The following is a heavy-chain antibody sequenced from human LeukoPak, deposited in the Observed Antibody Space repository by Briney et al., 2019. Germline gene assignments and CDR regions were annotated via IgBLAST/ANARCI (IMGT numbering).Heavy chain of an antibody. J-gene: IGHJ4*02. Sequence: NPSETLSLTCTVSGGSISSYYWSWIRQPPGKGLEWIGYIYYSGSTNYNPSLKSRVTISVDTSKNQFSLKLSSVTAADTAVCYCARVGYSGYGASDWGQGTLVTVSS. V-gene: IGHV4-59*01. D-gene: IGHD5-12*01. CDR3: ARVGYSGYGASD. CDR1: GGSISSYY. CDR2: IYYSGST.